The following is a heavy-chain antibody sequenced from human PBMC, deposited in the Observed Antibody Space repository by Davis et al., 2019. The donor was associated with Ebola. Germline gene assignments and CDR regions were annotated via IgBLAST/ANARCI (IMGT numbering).Heavy chain of an antibody. V-gene: IGHV1-18*01. Sequence: AASVKVSCKASGYTFNLYGISWVRQAPGQGLEWMGWISAYNGNTNYAQKLQGRVTMTTDTSTSTAYMELRSLRSEDTAVYYCTGDYGSGSDYNNFWGQGTLVTVSS. J-gene: IGHJ4*02. CDR3: TGDYGSGSDYNNF. CDR2: ISAYNGNT. CDR1: GYTFNLYG. D-gene: IGHD3-10*01.